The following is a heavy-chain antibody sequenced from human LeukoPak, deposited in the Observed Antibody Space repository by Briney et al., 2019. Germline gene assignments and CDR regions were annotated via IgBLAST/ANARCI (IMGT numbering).Heavy chain of an antibody. Sequence: ASVKVSCKASGGTFSSSAISWVRQAPGQGLEWLGGIIPIFGSSNYAQNFQDRVTITADESTSTAYMELSSLRSEDTAVYYCASVTTVTTKGHGAFDTWGQGTMVTVSS. V-gene: IGHV1-69*13. D-gene: IGHD4-17*01. CDR2: IIPIFGSS. CDR3: ASVTTVTTKGHGAFDT. CDR1: GGTFSSSA. J-gene: IGHJ3*02.